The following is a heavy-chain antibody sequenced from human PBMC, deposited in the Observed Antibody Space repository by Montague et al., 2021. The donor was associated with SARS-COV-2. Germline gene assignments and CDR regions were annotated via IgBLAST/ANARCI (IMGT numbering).Heavy chain of an antibody. D-gene: IGHD6-19*01. CDR2: IWYDGSNK. CDR3: AREGSGYSSGWYGYYYYGMDV. J-gene: IGHJ6*02. V-gene: IGHV3-33*01. Sequence: SLRLSCAASGFTFSSYGMHWVRQAPGKGLEWVAVIWYDGSNKYYADSMKGRFTISRDNSKNTLYLQMNSLRAEDTAVYYCAREGSGYSSGWYGYYYYGMDVWGQGTTVTVSS. CDR1: GFTFSSYG.